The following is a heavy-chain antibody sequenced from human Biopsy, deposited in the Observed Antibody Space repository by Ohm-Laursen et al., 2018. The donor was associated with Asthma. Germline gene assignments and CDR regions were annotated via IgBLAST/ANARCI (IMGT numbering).Heavy chain of an antibody. CDR3: VRWRSGYPDHYSDF. V-gene: IGHV3-30*03. CDR2: ISSDVRE. D-gene: IGHD2-21*01. CDR1: GFSFSNYG. Sequence: SSLRLSCAASGFSFSNYGMHWVRQAPGKGLDWVAVISSDVREWYADSVEGRFTISRDNSKNTLDLQMNSLRGDDTAVYYCVRWRSGYPDHYSDFWGLGTLVTVSS. J-gene: IGHJ4*02.